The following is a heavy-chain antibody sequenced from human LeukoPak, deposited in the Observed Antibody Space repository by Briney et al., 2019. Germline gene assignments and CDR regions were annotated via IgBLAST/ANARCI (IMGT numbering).Heavy chain of an antibody. J-gene: IGHJ4*02. Sequence: PGGSLRLSCAASGFTFSSYAMHWVRQAPGKGLEWVAVTSYDGSNKYYADSVKGRFTISRDNSKNTLYLQMNSLRAEDTAVYYCARAWGIVVVVAASSWGQGTLVTVSS. V-gene: IGHV3-30-3*01. CDR2: TSYDGSNK. CDR3: ARAWGIVVVVAASS. CDR1: GFTFSSYA. D-gene: IGHD2-15*01.